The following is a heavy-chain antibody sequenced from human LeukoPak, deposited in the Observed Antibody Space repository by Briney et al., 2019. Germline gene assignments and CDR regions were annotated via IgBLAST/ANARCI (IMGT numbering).Heavy chain of an antibody. Sequence: SETLSLTCTVSGGSISSYYWSWIRQPPRKGLEWIGYIYYNGSTNYNPSLKSRVTISVDTSKNQFSLKLSSVTAADTAVYYCARGGNWNYVVQYDYWGQGTLVTVSS. J-gene: IGHJ4*02. CDR3: ARGGNWNYVVQYDY. D-gene: IGHD1-7*01. CDR1: GGSISSYY. CDR2: IYYNGST. V-gene: IGHV4-59*01.